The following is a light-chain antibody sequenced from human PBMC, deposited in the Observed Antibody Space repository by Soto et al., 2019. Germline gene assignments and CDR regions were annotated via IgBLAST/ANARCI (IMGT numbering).Light chain of an antibody. CDR3: QQYGSSIT. CDR2: AAS. J-gene: IGKJ5*01. V-gene: IGKV3-20*01. Sequence: EIVLTQSPATLSLSPGDRATLSCRASQSVSTYVNWFQQKPGQPLRLLIYAASTRVTGIPDRFSGSGSGTDFTLTINRLEPEDFAVYYCQQYGSSITFGQGTRLEIK. CDR1: QSVSTY.